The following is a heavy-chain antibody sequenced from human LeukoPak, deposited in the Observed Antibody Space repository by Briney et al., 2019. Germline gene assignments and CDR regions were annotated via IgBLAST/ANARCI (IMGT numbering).Heavy chain of an antibody. CDR1: GFTFSSYG. V-gene: IGHV3-33*01. D-gene: IGHD6-6*01. Sequence: GGSLRLSCAASGFTFSSYGMHWVRQAPGKGLEWVAVIWYDGSNKYYADSVKGRFTISRDNAKNSLYLQMNSLRAEDTAVYYCARGGAARPVYYYGMDVWGQGTTVTVSS. CDR3: ARGGAARPVYYYGMDV. CDR2: IWYDGSNK. J-gene: IGHJ6*02.